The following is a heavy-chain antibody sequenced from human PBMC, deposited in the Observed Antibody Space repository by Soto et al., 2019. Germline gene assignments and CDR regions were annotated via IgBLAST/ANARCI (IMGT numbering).Heavy chain of an antibody. CDR1: GGTFSSYS. CDR2: TIPVFGIG. Sequence: QVQLVQSGAEVKRPGSSIKVSCKVSGGTFSSYSINWVRQAPGQGLEWLGGTIPVFGIGGKSQKFQGRVTFTAEESTRTAYMELSSLRSGDTAMYYCATREGYHAFDLWCHGTMVTVSA. J-gene: IGHJ3*01. CDR3: ATREGYHAFDL. V-gene: IGHV1-69*01. D-gene: IGHD2-15*01.